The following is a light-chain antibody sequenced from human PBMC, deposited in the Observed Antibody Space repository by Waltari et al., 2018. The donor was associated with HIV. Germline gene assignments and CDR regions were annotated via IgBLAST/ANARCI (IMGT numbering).Light chain of an antibody. CDR2: WVS. CDR3: QQYYSTPLT. J-gene: IGKJ4*01. CDR1: QSVLYSSNNKNY. V-gene: IGKV4-1*01. Sequence: DIVMTQSPDSLAVSLGERATINCKSSQSVLYSSNNKNYLAWYQQKQGQSPKLLIYWVSTREFGVPDRFSGSGSGTDFTLTISSLQAEDVAVYYCQQYYSTPLTFGGGTKVEIK.